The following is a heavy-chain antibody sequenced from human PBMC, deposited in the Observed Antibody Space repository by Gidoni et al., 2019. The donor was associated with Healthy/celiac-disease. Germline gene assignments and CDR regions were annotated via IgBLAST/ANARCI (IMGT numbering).Heavy chain of an antibody. CDR3: ARDAGSGSYSPNWFDP. V-gene: IGHV1-3*01. CDR2: INAGNGNT. D-gene: IGHD3-10*01. J-gene: IGHJ5*02. Sequence: QVQLVQSGAEVTKPGASVKVSCKASGYTFTSYAMHWVRQAPGQRLEWMGWINAGNGNTKYSQKFQGRVTITRDTSASTAYMELSSLRSEDTAVYYCARDAGSGSYSPNWFDPWGQGTLVTVSS. CDR1: GYTFTSYA.